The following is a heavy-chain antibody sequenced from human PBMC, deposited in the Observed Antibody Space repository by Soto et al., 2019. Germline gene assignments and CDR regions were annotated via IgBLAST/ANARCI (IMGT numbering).Heavy chain of an antibody. Sequence: SVKVSCKPSGGTFSSYAISWVRQAPGQGLEWMGGIIPIFGTANYAQKFKGRVTITADESTSTAYMERSSLRSEDTAVYYCARARDGYALYFDYWGQGTLVTVSS. CDR2: IIPIFGTA. D-gene: IGHD5-12*01. CDR3: ARARDGYALYFDY. CDR1: GGTFSSYA. J-gene: IGHJ4*02. V-gene: IGHV1-69*13.